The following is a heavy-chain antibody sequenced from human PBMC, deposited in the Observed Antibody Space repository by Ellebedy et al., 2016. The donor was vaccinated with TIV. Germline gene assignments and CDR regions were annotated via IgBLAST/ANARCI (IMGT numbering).Heavy chain of an antibody. D-gene: IGHD1-1*01. J-gene: IGHJ2*01. Sequence: PGGSLSLSCAASGFIFSSVAMTWVRQAPGKGLEYISTVSTNGATTYYADSVKGRFTISRDNSKNILHLQMNSLRGDDTAMYFCTKEEASGNWYFDLWGRGTLVTVSS. CDR2: VSTNGATT. CDR1: GFIFSSVA. V-gene: IGHV3-23*01. CDR3: TKEEASGNWYFDL.